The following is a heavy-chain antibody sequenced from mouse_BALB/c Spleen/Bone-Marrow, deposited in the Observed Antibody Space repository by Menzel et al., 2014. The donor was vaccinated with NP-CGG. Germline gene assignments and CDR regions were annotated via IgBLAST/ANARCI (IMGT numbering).Heavy chain of an antibody. Sequence: EVKLVESGGGLMKPGGSLKLSCAASGFTFSDYYMYWVRQTPEKRLEWVATISSGGGYTYYPDSVKGRFTISRDNAKNTLYLQMSSLKSEDTAMYYCARQKGGGNAMDYWGQGTSVTVSS. V-gene: IGHV5-4*02. J-gene: IGHJ4*01. CDR3: ARQKGGGNAMDY. CDR2: ISSGGGYT. CDR1: GFTFSDYY. D-gene: IGHD1-1*02.